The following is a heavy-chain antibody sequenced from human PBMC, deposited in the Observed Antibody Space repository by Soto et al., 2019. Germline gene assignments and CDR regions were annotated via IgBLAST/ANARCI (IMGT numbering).Heavy chain of an antibody. Sequence: PSETLSLTCTVSGGSISSSSYYWGWIRQPPGKGLEWIGSIYYSGSTYYNPSLKSRVTISVDTSKNQFSLKLSSVTAADTAVYYXARHEARRYSYGYWFDPWGQGTLVTVSS. CDR2: IYYSGST. V-gene: IGHV4-39*01. J-gene: IGHJ5*02. D-gene: IGHD5-18*01. CDR1: GGSISSSSYY. CDR3: ARHEARRYSYGYWFDP.